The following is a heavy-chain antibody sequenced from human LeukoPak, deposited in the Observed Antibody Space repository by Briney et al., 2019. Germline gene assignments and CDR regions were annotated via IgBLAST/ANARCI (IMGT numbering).Heavy chain of an antibody. Sequence: GASVKVSCKASGYTFTSYYMHWVRQAPGQGLEWKGIINPSGGSTSYAQKFQGRVTMTRDTSTSTVYMELSSLRSEDTAVYYCASALSRCGDDCWFDPWGQGTLVTVSS. CDR2: INPSGGST. V-gene: IGHV1-46*01. CDR1: GYTFTSYY. D-gene: IGHD2-21*02. J-gene: IGHJ5*02. CDR3: ASALSRCGDDCWFDP.